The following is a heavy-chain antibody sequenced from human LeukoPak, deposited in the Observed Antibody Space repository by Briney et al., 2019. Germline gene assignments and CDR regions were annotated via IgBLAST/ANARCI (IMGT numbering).Heavy chain of an antibody. J-gene: IGHJ4*02. CDR2: INPSSGGT. Sequence: ASVKVSCKGSEYTFTDYYMHWVRQAPGQGLEWMGWINPSSGGTKYAQRFQGRVTMTRDTSISTAYLELNRLTSDDTAVHYCMRDWSKEASGSKNSFDYWGQGTLVTVSS. CDR3: MRDWSKEASGSKNSFDY. CDR1: EYTFTDYY. D-gene: IGHD3-10*01. V-gene: IGHV1-2*02.